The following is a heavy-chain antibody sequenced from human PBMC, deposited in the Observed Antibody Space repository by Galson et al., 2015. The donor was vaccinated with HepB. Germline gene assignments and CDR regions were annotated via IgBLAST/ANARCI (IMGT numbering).Heavy chain of an antibody. CDR1: GGSITSDS. CDR2: ILTTVGA. CDR3: ARGVGDGHNFFFDS. D-gene: IGHD5-24*01. V-gene: IGHV4-4*07. Sequence: SETLSLTCTVSGGSITSDSWNWLRQPAGKGLEWIGRILTTVGAEYNPSLSSRVTMSVDTSKNQFSLKLSSVTAADTAMYYCARGVGDGHNFFFDSWGQGIQVTVSS. J-gene: IGHJ4*02.